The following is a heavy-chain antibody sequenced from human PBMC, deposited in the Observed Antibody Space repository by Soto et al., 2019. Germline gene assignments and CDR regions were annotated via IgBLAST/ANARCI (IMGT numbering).Heavy chain of an antibody. V-gene: IGHV1-69*13. CDR2: IIPIFGTA. J-gene: IGHJ3*02. D-gene: IGHD2-2*01. CDR3: ARARLGYCSSTSCPYRALDI. CDR1: GGTFSSYA. Sequence: ASVKVSCKASGGTFSSYAISWVRQAPGQGLEWMGGIIPIFGTANYTQKFQGRVTITADESTSTAYMELSSLRSEDTAVYYCARARLGYCSSTSCPYRALDIWGKGTTVTVSS.